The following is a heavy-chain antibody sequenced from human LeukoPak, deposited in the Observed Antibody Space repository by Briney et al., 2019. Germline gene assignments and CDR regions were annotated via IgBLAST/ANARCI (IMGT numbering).Heavy chain of an antibody. CDR1: GDSIKNYF. CDR2: IYYSGSA. Sequence: PSETLSLTCSVSGDSIKNYFWSWVRQPPGKKLEWIGYIYYSGSANYNLSLESRVTLSVDTSKKQFSPKLTSLTAADTAVYYCARSYTSSWRSPFNYWGQGILVTVSS. V-gene: IGHV4-59*01. J-gene: IGHJ4*02. D-gene: IGHD6-13*01. CDR3: ARSYTSSWRSPFNY.